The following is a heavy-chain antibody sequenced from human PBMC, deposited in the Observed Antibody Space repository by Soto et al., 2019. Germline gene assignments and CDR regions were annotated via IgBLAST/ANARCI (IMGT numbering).Heavy chain of an antibody. Sequence: QVQLVQSGAEVKRPGSSVKVSCEASGGTLSGYALSCVRQAPGQGLEWMGGVIPGFGALTYAQKLQDRVTIIADKSKSTAYMELRSLRSEDTAVYYCVRDLLDYGGDIAXWXXGXLXTVSS. CDR2: VIPGFGAL. V-gene: IGHV1-69*06. CDR3: VRDLLDYGGDIAX. D-gene: IGHD2-21*02. CDR1: GGTLSGYA. J-gene: IGHJ4*02.